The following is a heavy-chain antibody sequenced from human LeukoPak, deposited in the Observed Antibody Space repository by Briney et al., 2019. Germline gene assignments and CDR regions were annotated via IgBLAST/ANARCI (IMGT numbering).Heavy chain of an antibody. CDR3: ARDYYDSSGYLHLDY. J-gene: IGHJ4*02. CDR1: GFTFSSYD. CDR2: IGTAGDT. V-gene: IGHV3-13*01. Sequence: SGGSLRLSCAASGFTFSSYDMHWVRQATGKGLEWVSAIGTAGDTYYPGSVKGRFTISRENAKNSLYLQMNSLRAEDTAVYYCARDYYDSSGYLHLDYWGQGTLVTVSS. D-gene: IGHD3-22*01.